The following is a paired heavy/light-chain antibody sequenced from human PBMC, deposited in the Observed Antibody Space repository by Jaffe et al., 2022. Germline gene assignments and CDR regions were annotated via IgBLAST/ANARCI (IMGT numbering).Light chain of an antibody. Sequence: QSALTQPPSASGSPGQSVTISCTGTSSDVGGYNYVSWYQQHPGKAPKLMIYEVSKRPSGVPDRFSGSKSGNTASLTVSGLQAEDEADYYCSSYAGSNKWVFGGGTKLTVL. CDR1: SSDVGGYNY. CDR2: EVS. CDR3: SSYAGSNKWV. V-gene: IGLV2-8*01. J-gene: IGLJ3*02.
Heavy chain of an antibody. CDR2: IGTDGSTT. Sequence: EVQLVESGGGLVQPGGSLRLSCAASGFTFSNYGMHWVRQAPGKGLVWVSRIGTDGSTTTYADSVKGRFTISRDSAKNTLYLQMNSLRADDTALYYCTRAGAVGAFDIWGQGTVVTVSS. CDR3: TRAGAVGAFDI. J-gene: IGHJ3*02. V-gene: IGHV3-74*01. CDR1: GFTFSNYG. D-gene: IGHD1-26*01.